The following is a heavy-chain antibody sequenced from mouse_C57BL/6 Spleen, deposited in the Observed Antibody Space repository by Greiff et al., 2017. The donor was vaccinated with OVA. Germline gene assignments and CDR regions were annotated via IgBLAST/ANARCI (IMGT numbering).Heavy chain of an antibody. CDR3: ASYGGSKEDFDV. CDR1: GYTFTDYY. D-gene: IGHD1-1*02. V-gene: IGHV1-26*01. CDR2: ITPNNGGT. Sequence: VQLQQSGPELVKPGASVKISCKASGYTFTDYYMNWVKQSHGKSLEWIGDITPNNGGTSYNQKFKGKDTLTVDNASSPAYMDLRRLTSEDSSVYYCASYGGSKEDFDVWGTGTTVTVSS. J-gene: IGHJ1*03.